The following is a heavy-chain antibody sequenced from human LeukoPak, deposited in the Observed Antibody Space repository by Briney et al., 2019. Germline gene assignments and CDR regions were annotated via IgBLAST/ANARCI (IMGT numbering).Heavy chain of an antibody. CDR1: GFTFSSYG. V-gene: IGHV3-23*01. J-gene: IGHJ4*02. Sequence: GGSLRLSCAASGFTFSSYGMSWVRQAPGKGLEWISAMSGSGGSTYYADSVKGRFTISRDNSKNTLYLQMNSLRAEDTAVYYCATQSGYSYGYLDYWGQGTLVTVSS. CDR2: MSGSGGST. CDR3: ATQSGYSYGYLDY. D-gene: IGHD5-18*01.